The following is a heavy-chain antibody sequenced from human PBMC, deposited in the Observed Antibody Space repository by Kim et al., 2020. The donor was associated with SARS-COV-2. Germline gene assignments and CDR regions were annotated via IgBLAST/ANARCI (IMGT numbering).Heavy chain of an antibody. Sequence: GGSLRLSCAASGFTFSSYDMHWVRQATGKGLEWVSAIGTAGDTYYPGSVKGRFTISRENAKNSLYLQMNSLRAGDTAVYYCARGRWYYDFWSGYKGGEYWIEPWGQGTLVTVSS. D-gene: IGHD3-3*01. CDR2: IGTAGDT. CDR3: ARGRWYYDFWSGYKGGEYWIEP. CDR1: GFTFSSYD. V-gene: IGHV3-13*01. J-gene: IGHJ5*02.